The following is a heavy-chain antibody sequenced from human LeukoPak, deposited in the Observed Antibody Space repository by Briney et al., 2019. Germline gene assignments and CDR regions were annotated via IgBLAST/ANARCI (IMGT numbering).Heavy chain of an antibody. D-gene: IGHD3-10*01. Sequence: GGSLRLSCAASGFTFSNAWMSWVRQAPGKGLEWVGRIKSKTDGGTTDYAAPVKGRFTISRDDSKNTLYLQMNSLKTEDTAVYYRTTDRALWFGDPRGFGMDVWGQGTTVTVSS. J-gene: IGHJ6*02. V-gene: IGHV3-15*01. CDR1: GFTFSNAW. CDR3: TTDRALWFGDPRGFGMDV. CDR2: IKSKTDGGTT.